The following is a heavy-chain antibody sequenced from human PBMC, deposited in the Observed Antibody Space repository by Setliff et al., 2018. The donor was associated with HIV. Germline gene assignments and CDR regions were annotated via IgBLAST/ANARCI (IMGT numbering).Heavy chain of an antibody. CDR3: TVWTIFGVVQLVPY. D-gene: IGHD3-3*01. CDR1: GYTFTGYY. CDR2: INPNDGAA. J-gene: IGHJ4*02. Sequence: ASVKVSCKASGYTFTGYYMHWARQAPGQGLEWMGWINPNDGAAHYAQRFHGRFTISRDDSKNTAYLQMNSLKTEDTAVYYCTVWTIFGVVQLVPYWGQGTLVTVSS. V-gene: IGHV1-2*02.